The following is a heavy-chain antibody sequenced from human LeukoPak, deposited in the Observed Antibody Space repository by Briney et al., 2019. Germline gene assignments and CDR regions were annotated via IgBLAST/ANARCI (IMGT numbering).Heavy chain of an antibody. V-gene: IGHV4-34*01. CDR3: ARGAPYYYGSGSYTRYFQH. CDR2: INHSGST. CDR1: GGSFSGYY. D-gene: IGHD3-10*01. J-gene: IGHJ1*01. Sequence: SETLSLTCAVYGGSFSGYYWSWIRQPPGKGLEWIGEINHSGSTNYNPSLKSRVTISVDTSKNQFSLKLSSVTAADTAVYYCARGAPYYYGSGSYTRYFQHWGQGTLVTV.